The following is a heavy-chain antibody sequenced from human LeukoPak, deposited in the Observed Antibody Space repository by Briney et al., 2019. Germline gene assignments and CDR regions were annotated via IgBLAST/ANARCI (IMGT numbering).Heavy chain of an antibody. CDR1: GFTFSSYA. CDR3: ARDLHDYVAMDV. Sequence: PGGSLRLSCAASGFTFSSYAMSWVRQAPGKGLEWVSSIGSDNKPHYSESVKGRFAISRDNSKSMLFLQLNSLRAEDTALYYCARDLHDYVAMDVWGQGTTVTVSS. CDR2: IGSDNKP. D-gene: IGHD3-10*02. V-gene: IGHV3-23*01. J-gene: IGHJ6*02.